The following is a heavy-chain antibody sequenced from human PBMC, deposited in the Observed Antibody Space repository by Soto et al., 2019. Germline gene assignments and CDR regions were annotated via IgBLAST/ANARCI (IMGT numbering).Heavy chain of an antibody. CDR2: ISSSSSTI. D-gene: IGHD3-22*01. CDR3: ARGPPYYYDSSGYWAFDI. CDR1: GFTFSSYS. Sequence: GGSLRLSCAASGFTFSSYSMNWVRQSPGKGLEWVSYISSSSSTIYYADSVKGRFTISRDNAKNSLYLQMNSLRDEDTAVYYCARGPPYYYDSSGYWAFDIWGQGTMVTVSS. J-gene: IGHJ3*02. V-gene: IGHV3-48*02.